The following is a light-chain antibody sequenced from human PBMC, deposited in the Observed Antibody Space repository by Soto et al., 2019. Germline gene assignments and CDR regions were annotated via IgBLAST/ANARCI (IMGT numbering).Light chain of an antibody. CDR2: RNN. CDR1: SSNIGSNY. CDR3: GGWDDRLSGPV. V-gene: IGLV1-47*01. Sequence: QSVLTQPPSASGTPGQRVNISCSGSSSNIGSNYVYWYRQFPGTAPKLLIQRNNQRPSGVPARFSVSKSGTSASLAISGLRSEDEADYYCGGWDDRLSGPVVGGGTKLTVL. J-gene: IGLJ2*01.